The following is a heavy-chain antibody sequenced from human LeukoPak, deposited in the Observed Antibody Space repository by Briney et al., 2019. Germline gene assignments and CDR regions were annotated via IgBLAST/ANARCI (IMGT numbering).Heavy chain of an antibody. Sequence: PSQTLSLTCAISGDSLFTSSVAWNWIRQSPSRGLEWLGRTYYRSMWSFDYAISVKSRISISTDTSKNHFSLQLNSVTPEDTAVYYCARGKYTSFENWGQGTLVTVSS. D-gene: IGHD2-2*01. J-gene: IGHJ4*02. CDR2: TYYRSMWSF. CDR1: GDSLFTSSVA. V-gene: IGHV6-1*01. CDR3: ARGKYTSFEN.